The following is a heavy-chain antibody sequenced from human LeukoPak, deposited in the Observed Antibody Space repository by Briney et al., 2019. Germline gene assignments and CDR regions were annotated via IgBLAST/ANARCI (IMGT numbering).Heavy chain of an antibody. CDR2: IRSKANSYAT. D-gene: IGHD5-24*01. V-gene: IGHV3-73*01. J-gene: IGHJ4*02. Sequence: GGSLKLSCAASGFTFSGSAMHWVRQASGKRLEWVGRIRSKANSYATAYAASVKGRFTISRDDSKNTAYLQMNSLKTEDTAVYYCTRGEVGGDGYNLNFDYWGQGTLVTVSS. CDR1: GFTFSGSA. CDR3: TRGEVGGDGYNLNFDY.